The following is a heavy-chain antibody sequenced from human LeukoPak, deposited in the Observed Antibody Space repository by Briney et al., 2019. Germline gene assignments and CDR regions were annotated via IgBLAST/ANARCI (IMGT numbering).Heavy chain of an antibody. CDR1: GGSFSGYY. J-gene: IGHJ4*02. V-gene: IGHV4-34*01. CDR2: INHSGST. D-gene: IGHD3-16*02. Sequence: KSSETLSLTCAVYGGSFSGYYWSWIRQPPGKGLEWIGEINHSGSTNYNPSLKSRVTISVDTSKNQFSLKLSSVTAADTAVYYCAITVGYYDYVWGSYQRVDYWGQGTRVTVSS. CDR3: AITVGYYDYVWGSYQRVDY.